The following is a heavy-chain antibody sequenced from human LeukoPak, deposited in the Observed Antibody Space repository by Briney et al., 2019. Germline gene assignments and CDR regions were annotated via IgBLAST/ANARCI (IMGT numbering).Heavy chain of an antibody. CDR3: VRGGAGFSFDI. V-gene: IGHV3-7*01. CDR2: IKHDGSEH. Sequence: PGRSLRLSCAASGFTFSSYWMNWVRHLPGKGLQWVANIKHDGSEHIYADSVKGRFTISRDNAKNSVYLQMNSLRVEDTALYYCVRGGAGFSFDIWGQGTVVTVSS. D-gene: IGHD1-26*01. J-gene: IGHJ3*02. CDR1: GFTFSSYW.